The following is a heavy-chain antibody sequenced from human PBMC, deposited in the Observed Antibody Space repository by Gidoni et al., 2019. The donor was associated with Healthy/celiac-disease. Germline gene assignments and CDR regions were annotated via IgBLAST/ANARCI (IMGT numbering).Heavy chain of an antibody. D-gene: IGHD6-19*01. J-gene: IGHJ5*02. CDR2: IYYSGST. CDR3: ARPTASYDSSGWFQYWFDP. V-gene: IGHV4-39*01. CDR1: GCSISSRSYY. Sequence: QLQLQESGPGLVKPSETLSLTCTVSGCSISSRSYYWGWLRQPPGKGLEWIGSIYYSGSTYYNPSLKSRVTISVDTSKNQFSLKLSSVTAADTAVYYCARPTASYDSSGWFQYWFDPWGQGTLVTVSS.